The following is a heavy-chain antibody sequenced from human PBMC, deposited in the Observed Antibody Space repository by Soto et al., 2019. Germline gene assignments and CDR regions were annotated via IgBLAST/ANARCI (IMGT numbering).Heavy chain of an antibody. J-gene: IGHJ6*03. V-gene: IGHV1-8*01. D-gene: IGHD6-13*01. Sequence: QVQLVQSGAEVKKPGASVKVSCKASGYTFTSYDINWVRQATGQGLEWMGWMNPNSGNTGYAQKFQGRVTMTRNTSISTAYMGLSSLRSEDTAVYYCARRAWQQLYYYYYYMDVWGNGTTVTVSS. CDR1: GYTFTSYD. CDR3: ARRAWQQLYYYYYYMDV. CDR2: MNPNSGNT.